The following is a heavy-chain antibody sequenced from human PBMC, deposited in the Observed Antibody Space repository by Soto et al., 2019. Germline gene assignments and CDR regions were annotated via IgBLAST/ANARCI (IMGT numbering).Heavy chain of an antibody. J-gene: IGHJ5*02. CDR3: ALYYYGSGSYSQPSWFDP. Sequence: SETLSLTCTVSGGSISSSNYYWGWIRQPPGKGLEWIGSIYYSGSTYYNPSLKSRVTISVDTSKNQFSLKLSSVTAADTAVYYCALYYYGSGSYSQPSWFDPWGQGTLVTVSS. CDR2: IYYSGST. CDR1: GGSISSSNYY. D-gene: IGHD3-10*01. V-gene: IGHV4-39*01.